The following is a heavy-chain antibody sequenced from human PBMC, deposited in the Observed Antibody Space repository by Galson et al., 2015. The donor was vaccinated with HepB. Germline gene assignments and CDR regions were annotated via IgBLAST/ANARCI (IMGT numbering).Heavy chain of an antibody. V-gene: IGHV1-69*02. CDR2: IIPILGIA. CDR3: ARDRFGEYNWFDP. J-gene: IGHJ5*02. D-gene: IGHD3-10*01. CDR1: GGTFSSYT. Sequence: SCKASGGTFSSYTINWVRQAPGQGLEWMGRIIPILGIANYAQKFQGRVTITADKSTSTAYMELSSLRSEDTAVYYCARDRFGEYNWFDPWGQGTLDTVSS.